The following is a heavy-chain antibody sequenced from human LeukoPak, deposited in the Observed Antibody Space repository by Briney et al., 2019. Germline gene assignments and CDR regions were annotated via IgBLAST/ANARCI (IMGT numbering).Heavy chain of an antibody. CDR1: GKSFSGYY. J-gene: IGHJ6*02. Sequence: PSETLSLTCTVYGKSFSGYYWTCIRQSPGKGLEWIGEINHSGSTNYNPSLKSRVSISIDTSKNHVSLKLSSVTAADTAVYYCARGRVSVTGYYFAMDVWGQGTTVTVSS. V-gene: IGHV4-34*01. CDR3: ARGRVSVTGYYFAMDV. CDR2: INHSGST. D-gene: IGHD2-21*02.